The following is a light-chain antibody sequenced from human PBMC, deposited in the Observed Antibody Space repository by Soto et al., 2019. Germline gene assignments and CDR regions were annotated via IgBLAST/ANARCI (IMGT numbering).Light chain of an antibody. J-gene: IGKJ1*01. V-gene: IGKV4-1*01. CDR2: LAS. Sequence: DIVMTQSPDSLAVSLGERATINCKSSQSVLYSSNNKNYLAWYQQKPGQPPKLLIYLASTRESGVPDRFSGSGSGTDFTLTISSLQPDDFATYYCQHYNSYSEAFGQGTKVDIK. CDR1: QSVLYSSNNKNY. CDR3: QHYNSYSEA.